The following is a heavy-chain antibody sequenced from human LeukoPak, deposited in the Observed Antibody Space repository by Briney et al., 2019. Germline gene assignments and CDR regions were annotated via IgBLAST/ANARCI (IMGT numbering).Heavy chain of an antibody. CDR1: GFTVSSNY. V-gene: IGHV3-53*01. D-gene: IGHD1-26*01. CDR2: IYSGGST. J-gene: IGHJ4*02. Sequence: PGGSLRLSCAASGFTVSSNYMSWVRQAPGKGLEWVSVIYSGGSTYYADSVKGRFSISRDNSKNTLDLQMTGLRAEDMAVYYCARERGRGRDSPWFDYWGQGTLVTVSS. CDR3: ARERGRGRDSPWFDY.